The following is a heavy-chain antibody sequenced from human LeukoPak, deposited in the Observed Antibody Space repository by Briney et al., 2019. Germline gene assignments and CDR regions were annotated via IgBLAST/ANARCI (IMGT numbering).Heavy chain of an antibody. CDR2: ISSTSNTI. J-gene: IGHJ4*02. CDR3: ARKATDFDD. D-gene: IGHD1-1*01. V-gene: IGHV3-48*02. CDR1: GFSFSSYS. Sequence: GSLRLSCAASGFSFSSYSMNWVRQAPGKGLEWVSYISSTSNTIYYADSVKGRFTISRDNAESLLYLQMNSLRDEDTAVYYCARKATDFDDWGQGTLVTVSS.